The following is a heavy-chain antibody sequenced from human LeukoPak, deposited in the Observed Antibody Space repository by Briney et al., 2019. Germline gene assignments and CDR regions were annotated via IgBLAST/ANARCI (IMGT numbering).Heavy chain of an antibody. CDR1: GGTVSRYP. D-gene: IGHD3-9*01. CDR3: ANRALRYFDWPPDY. Sequence: SVKVSCKASGGTVSRYPISWVRQAPGQGLEWMGGIIPIFGTANYAQKFQGRVTITADESTSTAYMELSSLRSEDTAVYYCANRALRYFDWPPDYWGQGTLVTVSS. CDR2: IIPIFGTA. V-gene: IGHV1-69*01. J-gene: IGHJ4*02.